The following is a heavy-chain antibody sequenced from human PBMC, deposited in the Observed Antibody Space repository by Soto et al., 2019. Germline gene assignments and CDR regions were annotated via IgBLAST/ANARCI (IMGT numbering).Heavy chain of an antibody. CDR1: GDSVSSNSAA. CDR2: TYYRSKWYN. V-gene: IGHV6-1*01. Sequence: SQTLSLTCAISGDSVSSNSAAWNWIRQSSSRGLEWLGRTYYRSKWYNDYAVSVKSRITINPDTSKNQFSLQLNSVTPGDTAVYYCASGRVTLIVVVSCWGQGSLVTAPQ. D-gene: IGHD3-22*01. CDR3: ASGRVTLIVVVSC. J-gene: IGHJ4*02.